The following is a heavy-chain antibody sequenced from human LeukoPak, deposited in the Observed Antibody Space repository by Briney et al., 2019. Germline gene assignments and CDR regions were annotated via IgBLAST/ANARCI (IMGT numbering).Heavy chain of an antibody. CDR2: ISASVGKT. J-gene: IGHJ4*02. V-gene: IGHV1-18*04. CDR3: ARDPPCWGGSCQFTDTTLDY. Sequence: ASVKVSRKASVYTFTNYGITWVRQAPGPGLECMGWISASVGKTKYSQKLQCRVTMSTDTSTNTAYMELRSLRADDTAVYYCARDPPCWGGSCQFTDTTLDYWGQGTLVTVSS. D-gene: IGHD2-15*01. CDR1: VYTFTNYG.